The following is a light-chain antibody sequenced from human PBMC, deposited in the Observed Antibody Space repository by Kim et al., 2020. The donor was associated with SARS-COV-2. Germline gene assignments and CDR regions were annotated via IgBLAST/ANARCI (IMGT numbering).Light chain of an antibody. CDR1: ALPRQH. CDR2: KDS. Sequence: VSPGQTARIPCSGDALPRQHAYWYQQKPGQAPVLVIYKDSERPSGIPQRFSGSSSGTTVTLTISGVQAEDEADYYCQSADSSGTVVFGGGAQLTVL. V-gene: IGLV3-25*03. CDR3: QSADSSGTVV. J-gene: IGLJ2*01.